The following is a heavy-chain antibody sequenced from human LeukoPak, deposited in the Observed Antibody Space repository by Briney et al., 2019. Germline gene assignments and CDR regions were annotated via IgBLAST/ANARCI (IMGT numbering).Heavy chain of an antibody. Sequence: PGGSLRLSCAASGFTFSSYAMSWVRQAPGKGLEWVSAISGSGGSTYYADSVKGRFTISRDNSKNTLYLQMNSLRAEDTAVYYRAKDKDTTMIVVVPQYFQHWGQGTLVTVSS. CDR2: ISGSGGST. V-gene: IGHV3-23*01. D-gene: IGHD3-22*01. CDR3: AKDKDTTMIVVVPQYFQH. CDR1: GFTFSSYA. J-gene: IGHJ1*01.